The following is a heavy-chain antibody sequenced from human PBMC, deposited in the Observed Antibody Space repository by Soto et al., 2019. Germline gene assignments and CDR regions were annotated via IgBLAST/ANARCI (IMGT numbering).Heavy chain of an antibody. J-gene: IGHJ6*02. CDR2: IIPIFGTA. CDR1: GGTFSSYA. CDR3: AKDLGNYYYDSSGYSSYGMDV. Sequence: ASVKVSCKASGGTFSSYAISWVRQAPGQGLEWMGGIIPIFGTANYAQKFQGRVTITADESTSTAYMELSSLRAEDTAVYYCAKDLGNYYYDSSGYSSYGMDVWGQGTTVTVSS. V-gene: IGHV1-69*13. D-gene: IGHD3-22*01.